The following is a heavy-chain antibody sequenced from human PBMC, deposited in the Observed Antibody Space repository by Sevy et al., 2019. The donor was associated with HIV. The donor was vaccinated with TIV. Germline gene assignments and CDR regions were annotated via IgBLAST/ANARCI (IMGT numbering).Heavy chain of an antibody. Sequence: GGSLRLSCTASGFTFSSYVISWVRQAPGKGLEWVSTISASGGSTYYADSVKGRFTISRDNSKKNVYLDMNSLRAEDTAIFYCAKEETTGYIWGQGTLLTVSS. V-gene: IGHV3-23*01. CDR3: AKEETTGYI. J-gene: IGHJ4*02. CDR2: ISASGGST. CDR1: GFTFSSYV. D-gene: IGHD3-9*01.